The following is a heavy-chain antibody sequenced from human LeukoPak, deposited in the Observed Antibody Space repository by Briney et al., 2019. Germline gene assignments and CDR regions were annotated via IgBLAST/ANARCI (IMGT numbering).Heavy chain of an antibody. D-gene: IGHD1-26*01. V-gene: IGHV1-8*01. CDR1: GYTFTTYG. CDR2: MNPNSGDT. CDR3: ARVIEWEVISHYYYMDV. J-gene: IGHJ6*03. Sequence: GASVKVSCKASGYTFTTYGINRVRQATGQGLEWMGWMNPNSGDTGYAQKFQGRVTMTRNTSINTAYMELSSLRSEDTDVYYCARVIEWEVISHYYYMDVWGKGTTATISS.